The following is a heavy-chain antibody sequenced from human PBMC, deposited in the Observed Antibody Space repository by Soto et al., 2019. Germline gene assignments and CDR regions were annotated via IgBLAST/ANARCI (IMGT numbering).Heavy chain of an antibody. D-gene: IGHD2-15*01. J-gene: IGHJ4*02. CDR3: ARIVSGVVAATGCDGNFDY. CDR2: IDWDDDK. Sequence: SGTTLVNPTQTVTLTCTFCGFSLSTSGMFVSWIRQPPGKALEWLALIDWDDDKYYSTSLKPRLTISKDTSKNQVVLTMTNMDPVDTATYYCARIVSGVVAATGCDGNFDYWGQ. CDR1: GFSLSTSGMF. V-gene: IGHV2-70*01.